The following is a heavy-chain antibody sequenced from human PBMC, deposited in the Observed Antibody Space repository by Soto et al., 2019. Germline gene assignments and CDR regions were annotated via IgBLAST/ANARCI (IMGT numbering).Heavy chain of an antibody. V-gene: IGHV3-15*07. CDR3: TTGSVEGV. CDR1: GFSFSNAW. Sequence: EVQLVESGGGLVKPGGSLRLSCAASGFSFSNAWMNWVRQAPGKGLEWVGRIKRKIDGEATDYAGPVKGRFTVFRDDSKSALYRQMNSLKGDDTAVYYCTTGSVEGVWGQGTTVTVS. CDR2: IKRKIDGEAT. J-gene: IGHJ6*02. D-gene: IGHD2-15*01.